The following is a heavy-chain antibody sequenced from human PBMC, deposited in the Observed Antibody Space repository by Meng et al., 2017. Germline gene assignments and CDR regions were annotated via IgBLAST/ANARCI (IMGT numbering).Heavy chain of an antibody. V-gene: IGHV3-30*04. D-gene: IGHD4-17*01. CDR3: ARDADYADYYGMDV. Sequence: GESLKISCAASGFTFSSYAMHWVRQAPGKGLEWVAVISYDGSNKYYADSVKGRFTISRDNSKNTLYLQMNSLRAEDTAVYYCARDADYADYYGMDVWGQGTTVTVSS. J-gene: IGHJ6*02. CDR1: GFTFSSYA. CDR2: ISYDGSNK.